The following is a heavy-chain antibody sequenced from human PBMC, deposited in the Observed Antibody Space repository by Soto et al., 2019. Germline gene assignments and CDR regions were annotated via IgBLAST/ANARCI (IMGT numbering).Heavy chain of an antibody. V-gene: IGHV1-18*01. D-gene: IGHD1-26*01. CDR3: ASGRYGDY. J-gene: IGHJ4*02. Sequence: QVHLVQSGAEVKKPGASVKDSCKASGYTFTSYGITWVLQAPGQGLEWMGWISAHNGNTDYAQKLQGRVIVTRPTSTSTAYMELRSLRSDDTAVYYCASGRYGDYWGQGALVTVSS. CDR1: GYTFTSYG. CDR2: ISAHNGNT.